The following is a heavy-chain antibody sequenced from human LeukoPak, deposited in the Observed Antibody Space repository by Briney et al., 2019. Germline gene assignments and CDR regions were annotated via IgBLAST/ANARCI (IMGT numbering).Heavy chain of an antibody. CDR2: INPNSGGT. CDR3: ARGEVLLWFGELFPGGYFDY. J-gene: IGHJ4*02. Sequence: GASVKVSCKASGYTFTGYYMHWVRQAPGQGLEWMGWINPNSGGTNYAQKFQGRVTMTRDTSISTAYMELSRLRSDDTAVYYCARGEVLLWFGELFPGGYFDYWGQGTLVTVSS. CDR1: GYTFTGYY. V-gene: IGHV1-2*02. D-gene: IGHD3-10*01.